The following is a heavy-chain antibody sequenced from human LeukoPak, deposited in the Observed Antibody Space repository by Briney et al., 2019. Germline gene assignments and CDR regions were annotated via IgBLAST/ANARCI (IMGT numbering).Heavy chain of an antibody. J-gene: IGHJ3*02. V-gene: IGHV5-51*01. CDR3: ARRDGTSYAFDI. CDR2: IFPGDSDT. CDR1: GYSFTTYW. Sequence: TGESLKISCKGSGYSFTTYWIGWVRQMPGKGLEWMGIIFPGDSDTRYSPSFQGQVTVSADKSVTTAYLQWSSLKASDTAMYYCARRDGTSYAFDIWGQGTMVTVSS. D-gene: IGHD1-26*01.